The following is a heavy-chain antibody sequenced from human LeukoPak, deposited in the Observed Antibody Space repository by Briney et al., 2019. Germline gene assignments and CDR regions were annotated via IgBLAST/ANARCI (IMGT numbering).Heavy chain of an antibody. CDR2: ISGGGENT. CDR3: AKPRAMTAGVGRYFDL. Sequence: PGGSLRLSCGASGFTFTSYAMSWIRQAPGKGLEWVSAISGGGENTYYGDSVKGRFTISRDNSKKTLYLQMNSLRAEDTATYYCAKPRAMTAGVGRYFDLWGRGTLGTVSS. J-gene: IGHJ2*01. CDR1: GFTFTSYA. D-gene: IGHD3-10*01. V-gene: IGHV3-23*01.